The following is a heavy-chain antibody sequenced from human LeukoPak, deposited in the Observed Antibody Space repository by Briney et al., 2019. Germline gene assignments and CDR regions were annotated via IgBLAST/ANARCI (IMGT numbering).Heavy chain of an antibody. J-gene: IGHJ4*02. V-gene: IGHV3-21*01. CDR1: GFTFSSYA. D-gene: IGHD3-9*01. CDR2: IRSSSSYI. Sequence: PGGSLRLSCAASGFTFSSYAMHWVRQAPGKGLEWVSSIRSSSSYIYYADSVKGRFTISRDNAKNSLYLQMNSLRAEDTAVYYCARVSYDILTGYSYVDYWGQGTLVTVSS. CDR3: ARVSYDILTGYSYVDY.